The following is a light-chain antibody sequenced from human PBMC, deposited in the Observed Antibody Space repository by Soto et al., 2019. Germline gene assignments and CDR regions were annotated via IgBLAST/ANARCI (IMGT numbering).Light chain of an antibody. CDR1: HSVTSTY. CDR2: GAS. V-gene: IGKV3-20*01. CDR3: QQYGSSPPWT. J-gene: IGKJ1*01. Sequence: EIVLTQSPSILSLSPGASATLSCRSSHSVTSTYFAWYQRKPGQAPRLLXYGASSRATGIPDRFSGSGSGTDFTLTISRLEPEDFAVYYCQQYGSSPPWTFGQGTKVDIK.